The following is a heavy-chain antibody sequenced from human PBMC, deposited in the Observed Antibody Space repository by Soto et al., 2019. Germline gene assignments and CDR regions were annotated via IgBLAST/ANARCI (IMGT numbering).Heavy chain of an antibody. CDR2: ISYDGSNK. D-gene: IGHD3-22*01. Sequence: PGWSLRLSCAASGFTFSSYGMHLVRQAPGKGLEWVAFISYDGSNKYYADSVKGRFTISRDNSKNTLYLQMNSLRAEDTAVYYCAKDRYYDSSGYYRQGYYGMEVWGEGTTVTVS. V-gene: IGHV3-30*18. CDR1: GFTFSSYG. J-gene: IGHJ6*02. CDR3: AKDRYYDSSGYYRQGYYGMEV.